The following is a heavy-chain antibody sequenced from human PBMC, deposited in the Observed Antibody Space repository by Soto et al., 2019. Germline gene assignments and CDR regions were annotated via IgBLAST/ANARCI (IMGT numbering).Heavy chain of an antibody. J-gene: IGHJ4*02. CDR1: GFTFSSYA. CDR3: AKDGYSYGYFDY. V-gene: IGHV3-23*01. Sequence: GGSLRLSCAASGFTFSSYAMSWVRQAPGEGLEWLPVVTGNGGSTYYTDFVKGRFTISRDNSKNTLYLQMNSLRAEDTAIYYCAKDGYSYGYFDYWGQGTLVTVSS. D-gene: IGHD5-18*01. CDR2: VTGNGGST.